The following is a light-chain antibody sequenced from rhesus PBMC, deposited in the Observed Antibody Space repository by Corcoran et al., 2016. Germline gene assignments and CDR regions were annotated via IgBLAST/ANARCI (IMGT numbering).Light chain of an antibody. V-gene: IGKV2-73*01. CDR1: QSLLHSDGRTY. CDR2: RVS. CDR3: MQALQTPLT. J-gene: IGKJ4*01. Sequence: DIVMTQTPPSLPVTPGEPASISCRSSQSLLHSDGRTYLYWYLQKPGQPPRLLIYRVSNRFSGVPERFSGSGSGTDFTLKISRVEAEDVGVYYCMQALQTPLTFGGGTKVELK.